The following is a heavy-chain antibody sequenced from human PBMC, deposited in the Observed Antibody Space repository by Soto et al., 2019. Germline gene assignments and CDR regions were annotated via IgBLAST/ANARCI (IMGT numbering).Heavy chain of an antibody. D-gene: IGHD4-17*01. J-gene: IGHJ1*01. CDR1: GYTFTSYY. Sequence: GASVKVSCKASGYTFTSYYMHWVRQAPGQGFEWMGIINPSGGSTSYAQKFQGRVTMTRDTSTSTVYMELSSLRSEDTAVYYCARGPSDYGGLRTEYFQHWGQGTLVTVSS. CDR2: INPSGGST. CDR3: ARGPSDYGGLRTEYFQH. V-gene: IGHV1-46*03.